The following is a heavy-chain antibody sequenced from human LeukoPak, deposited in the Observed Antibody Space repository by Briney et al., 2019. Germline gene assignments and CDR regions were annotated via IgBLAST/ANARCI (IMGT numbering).Heavy chain of an antibody. CDR2: ISYDGSNK. CDR1: GFTFSSHA. D-gene: IGHD3-3*01. J-gene: IGHJ4*02. V-gene: IGHV3-30*04. Sequence: PGGSLRLSCAASGFTFSSHAMHWVRQAPGKGLEWVAVISYDGSNKYYADSVKGRFTISRDNSKNTLYLQMDSLRAEDTAVYYCARALVWSGYYWNFDYWGQGTLVTVSS. CDR3: ARALVWSGYYWNFDY.